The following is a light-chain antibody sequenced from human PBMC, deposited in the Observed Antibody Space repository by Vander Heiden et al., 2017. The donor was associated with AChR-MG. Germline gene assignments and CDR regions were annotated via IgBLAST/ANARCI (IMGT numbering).Light chain of an antibody. Sequence: DIQMTQSPSSLSASVGDRVTITCRASQSISSYLNWYQHKTGKAPELLIYAASSLRSGVPPRFSGSGSETDFTLTISRLQPEDFATYYCQQTHSTPRTFGQGTTVEIK. CDR3: QQTHSTPRT. CDR2: AAS. CDR1: QSISSY. V-gene: IGKV1-39*01. J-gene: IGKJ1*01.